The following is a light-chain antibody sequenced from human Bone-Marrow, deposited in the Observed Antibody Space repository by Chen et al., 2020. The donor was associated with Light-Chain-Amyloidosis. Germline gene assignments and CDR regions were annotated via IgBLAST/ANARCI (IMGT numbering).Light chain of an antibody. CDR2: DGY. CDR3: CSYGGYSTFV. J-gene: IGLJ2*01. V-gene: IGLV2-23*03. CDR1: SIGTFNL. Sequence: QSDLTPPASVSGSPGQSVTISCTGHSIGTFNLVSWYQQSPGNAPKLIIYDGYRRPSEVSDRFSGSTSGSTASLTISGLQTEDEADYHCCSYGGYSTFVFGGGTKLTVL.